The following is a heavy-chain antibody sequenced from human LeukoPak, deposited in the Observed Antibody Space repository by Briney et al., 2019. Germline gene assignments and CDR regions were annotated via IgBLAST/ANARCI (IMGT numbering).Heavy chain of an antibody. J-gene: IGHJ4*02. V-gene: IGHV3-30*02. CDR1: GFTFSSYG. D-gene: IGHD2-15*01. CDR2: INYNGRNN. Sequence: PGGSLRLSCAASGFTFSSYGMHWVRQAPGKGLEWVSFINYNGRNNYYADSVKGRFTISRDSSKNTLSLQMNSLRAEDTAVYYCVKDGYCSGDSCSGVRGDYWGQGTLVTVSA. CDR3: VKDGYCSGDSCSGVRGDY.